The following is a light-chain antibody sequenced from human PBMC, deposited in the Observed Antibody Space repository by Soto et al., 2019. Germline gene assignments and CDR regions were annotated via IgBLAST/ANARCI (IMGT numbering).Light chain of an antibody. J-gene: IGLJ1*01. Sequence: QAVVTQEPSLTVSPGGTFTLTCGSSTGAVTSGHYPYWFQQKPGQAPRTLIYDTSNKHSWTPARFSGSLLGGKAALTLSGAQPEDEAEYYCLLSYSGALYVFGTGTKVTVL. CDR2: DTS. CDR3: LLSYSGALYV. CDR1: TGAVTSGHY. V-gene: IGLV7-46*01.